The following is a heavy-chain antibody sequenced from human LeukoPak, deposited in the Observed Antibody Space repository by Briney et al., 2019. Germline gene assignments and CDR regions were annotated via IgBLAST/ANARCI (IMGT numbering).Heavy chain of an antibody. Sequence: GGSLRLSCAASGFTFSSYAMHWVRQALGKGLEYVSVISSNGGNIYYANSVKGRFTISRDNSKNTLYLQMNSLRAEDTAVYYCAKTQSGWGYYYYYYYMDVWGKGTTVTISS. CDR2: ISSNGGNI. J-gene: IGHJ6*03. V-gene: IGHV3-64*01. CDR1: GFTFSSYA. CDR3: AKTQSGWGYYYYYYYMDV. D-gene: IGHD3-3*01.